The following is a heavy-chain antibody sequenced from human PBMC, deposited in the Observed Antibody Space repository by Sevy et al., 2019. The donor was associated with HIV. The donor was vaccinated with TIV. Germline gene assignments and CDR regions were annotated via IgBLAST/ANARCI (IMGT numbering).Heavy chain of an antibody. V-gene: IGHV5-10-1*01. D-gene: IGHD2-21*01. CDR3: ARLDCGGDCHPNWFDS. CDR1: GYSFTTYW. CDR2: IDPSDSYT. J-gene: IGHJ5*01. Sequence: GESLKISCKGSGYSFTTYWISWVRQMPGKGLEWMGTIDPSDSYTNYSPPFQGHVTISADKSISTAYLQWSSLKASDTAMYYCARLDCGGDCHPNWFDSWGQGTPVTVSS.